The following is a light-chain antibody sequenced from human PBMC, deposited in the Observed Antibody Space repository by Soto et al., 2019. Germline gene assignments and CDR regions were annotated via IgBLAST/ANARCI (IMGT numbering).Light chain of an antibody. V-gene: IGKV1-5*03. CDR1: QSISSW. J-gene: IGKJ1*01. CDR2: KAS. Sequence: DIQMTQSPSTLSASVGDRVTITCRASQSISSWLAWYQQKPGKAPKLLIYKASSSESGVPSRFSGSGSGTEFTLTISSLQPDDFATYYYQEYNSYWTFGQGTKVEIK. CDR3: QEYNSYWT.